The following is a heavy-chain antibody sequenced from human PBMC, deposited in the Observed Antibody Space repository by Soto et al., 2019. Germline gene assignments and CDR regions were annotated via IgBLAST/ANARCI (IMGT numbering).Heavy chain of an antibody. V-gene: IGHV3-30-3*01. D-gene: IGHD3-3*01. CDR3: ARDRFNDFWSGYLYGMDV. CDR1: GFTFSSYA. J-gene: IGHJ6*02. Sequence: PGGSLRLSCAASGFTFSSYAMHWVRQAPGKGLEWVAVISYDGSNKYYADSVKGRFTISRDNSKNTLYLQMNSLRAEDTAVYYCARDRFNDFWSGYLYGMDVWGQGTTVTVSS. CDR2: ISYDGSNK.